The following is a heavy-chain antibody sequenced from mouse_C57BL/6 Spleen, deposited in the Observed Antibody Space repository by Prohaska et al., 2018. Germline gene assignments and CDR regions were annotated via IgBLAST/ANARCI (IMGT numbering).Heavy chain of an antibody. J-gene: IGHJ2*01. V-gene: IGHV1-12*01. Sequence: YTFTSYNMHWVKQTPRQGLEWIGAIYPGNGDTYYNQKFKGKATLTVDKSSSTAYMQLSSLTSEDSAVYFCASSITTVVARDYFGYWGQGTTLTVSS. CDR2: IYPGNGDT. D-gene: IGHD1-1*01. CDR3: ASSITTVVARDYFGY. CDR1: YTFTSYN.